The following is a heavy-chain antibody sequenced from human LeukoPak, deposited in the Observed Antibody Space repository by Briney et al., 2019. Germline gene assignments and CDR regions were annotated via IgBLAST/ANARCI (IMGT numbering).Heavy chain of an antibody. CDR2: IWYDGSNK. CDR3: ARDYGSGSYQYYYYGMDV. CDR1: GFTFSSYG. Sequence: GGSLRLSCAASGFTFSSYGMHWVRQAPGKGLEWVAVIWYDGSNKYYADSVKGRFTISRDNSKNTLYLQMNSLRAEERDVYYCARDYGSGSYQYYYYGMDVWGQGTTVTVSS. J-gene: IGHJ6*02. V-gene: IGHV3-33*01. D-gene: IGHD3-10*01.